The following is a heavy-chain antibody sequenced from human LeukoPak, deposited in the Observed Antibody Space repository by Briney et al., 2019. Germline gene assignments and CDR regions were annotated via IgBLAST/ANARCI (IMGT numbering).Heavy chain of an antibody. Sequence: GGSLRLSCEASGFTLSSYGMHWVRQAPGKGLEWVALIWYDGSNKYYADSVKGRFTISRDNAKNSLYLQMNSLRAEDTAVYYCARGGASMVVTFDWGQGTLVTVSS. J-gene: IGHJ4*02. V-gene: IGHV3-33*01. CDR1: GFTLSSYG. D-gene: IGHD4/OR15-4a*01. CDR3: ARGGASMVVTFD. CDR2: IWYDGSNK.